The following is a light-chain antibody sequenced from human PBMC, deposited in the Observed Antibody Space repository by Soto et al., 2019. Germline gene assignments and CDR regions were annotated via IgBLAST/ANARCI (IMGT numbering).Light chain of an antibody. V-gene: IGLV2-14*01. J-gene: IGLJ3*02. CDR2: EVS. CDR1: SSDVGGYNY. CDR3: CSYATSSTWV. Sequence: QSALNQPASVSGSPGQSITISCTGTSSDVGGYNYVSWYQQHPGKAPKLMIYEVSNRPSGVSNRFSGSKSGNTASLTISGLLAADEADEYCCSYATSSTWVFCGGTKLTVL.